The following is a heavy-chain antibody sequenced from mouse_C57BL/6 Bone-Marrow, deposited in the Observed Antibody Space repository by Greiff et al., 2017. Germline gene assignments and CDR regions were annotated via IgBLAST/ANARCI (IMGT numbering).Heavy chain of an antibody. V-gene: IGHV1-81*01. CDR1: GYTFTSYG. CDR2: IYPRSGTT. J-gene: IGHJ1*03. Sequence: QVQLQQSGAELARPGASVKLSCKASGYTFTSYGISWVKQRTGQGLEWIGEIYPRSGTTYYNETFKGKATLTADKSSSTAYMELRSLTSEDTAVYFCARDGYCFYWYFDVWGTGTTVTVSA. D-gene: IGHD2-3*01. CDR3: ARDGYCFYWYFDV.